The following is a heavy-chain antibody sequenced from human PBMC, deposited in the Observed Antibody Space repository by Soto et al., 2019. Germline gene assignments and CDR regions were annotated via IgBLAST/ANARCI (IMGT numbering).Heavy chain of an antibody. Sequence: QVQMVQSGAEVKKPGASVKVSCKVSGYSFISYGISWVRQAPGQGLEWMGWINGYNGHTDYAEKFQGRVFMTIDTPTTTPSLELGRLRSDDTAVYYCARDADASGWSYGMDVWGQGTTVTVSS. D-gene: IGHD6-19*01. CDR2: INGYNGHT. V-gene: IGHV1-18*04. CDR3: ARDADASGWSYGMDV. J-gene: IGHJ6*02. CDR1: GYSFISYG.